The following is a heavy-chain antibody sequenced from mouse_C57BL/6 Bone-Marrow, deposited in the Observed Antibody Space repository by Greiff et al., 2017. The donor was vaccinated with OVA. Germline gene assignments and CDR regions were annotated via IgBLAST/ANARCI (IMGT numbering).Heavy chain of an antibody. CDR2: IYPGDGDT. CDR3: AAREGYYYGSWFAD. CDR1: GYAFSSSW. Sequence: QVQLQQSGPELVKPGASVKISCKASGYAFSSSWMNWVKQRPGKGLEWIGRIYPGDGDTNYNGKFKGKATLTADKSSSTAYMQLSSLTSEDSAVYFCAAREGYYYGSWFADWGQGTLVTVSA. V-gene: IGHV1-82*01. D-gene: IGHD1-1*01. J-gene: IGHJ3*01.